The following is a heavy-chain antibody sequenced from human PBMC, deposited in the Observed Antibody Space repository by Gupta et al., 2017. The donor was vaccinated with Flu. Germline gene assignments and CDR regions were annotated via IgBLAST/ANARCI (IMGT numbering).Heavy chain of an antibody. Sequence: QVQLVESGGGVVQPGRSLRLSCAASGFTFSSYGMPWVRQAPGKGLEWVAVIWYDGSNKYYADSVKGRFTISRDNSKNTLYLQMNSLRAEDTAVYYCARDGLSGSHIHLKLQFSGAFDIWGQGTMVTVSS. J-gene: IGHJ3*02. CDR2: IWYDGSNK. CDR3: ARDGLSGSHIHLKLQFSGAFDI. CDR1: GFTFSSYG. V-gene: IGHV3-33*01. D-gene: IGHD1-26*01.